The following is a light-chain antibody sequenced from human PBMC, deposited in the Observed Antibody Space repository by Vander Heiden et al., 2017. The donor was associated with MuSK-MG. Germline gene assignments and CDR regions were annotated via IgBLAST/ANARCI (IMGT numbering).Light chain of an antibody. CDR1: QSVGSN. CDR2: DAS. J-gene: IGKJ2*01. V-gene: IGKV3-15*01. CDR3: QHYNNRHPLYT. Sequence: ELVMTQSPVTLSVSPGERATLSCRASQSVGSNLAWYQQKPGQAPRLMIYDASTRATGIPARFSGSGSGTEFTLTISSLQAEDFAVYYCQHYNNRHPLYTFGQGTKLEIK.